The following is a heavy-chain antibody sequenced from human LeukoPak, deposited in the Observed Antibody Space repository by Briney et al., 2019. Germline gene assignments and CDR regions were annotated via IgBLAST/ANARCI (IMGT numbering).Heavy chain of an antibody. J-gene: IGHJ3*02. CDR1: GGSSSGYY. Sequence: SETLSLTCAVYGGSSSGYYWSWIRKPPGKGLEWIGEINHSGSTNYNPSLKSRVTISVDTSKNQFSLKLSSVTAADTAVYYCARDEEGTAFDIWGQGTMVTVSS. CDR2: INHSGST. V-gene: IGHV4-34*01. D-gene: IGHD1-1*01. CDR3: ARDEEGTAFDI.